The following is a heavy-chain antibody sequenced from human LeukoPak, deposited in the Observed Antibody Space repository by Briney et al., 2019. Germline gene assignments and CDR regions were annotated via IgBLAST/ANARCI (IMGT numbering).Heavy chain of an antibody. V-gene: IGHV3-23*01. CDR3: AKFDTGQLVFHFYGLDV. CDR1: GFTFSTYA. CDR2: ISHKGDST. Sequence: GGSLRLSCSSSGFTFSTYAMSWVRQAPGKGLEWVSDISHKGDSTQYADSVKGRFTISRGNSKNTLSLQMNSMRVEDTAVYYCAKFDTGQLVFHFYGLDVWGQGTTVIVSS. J-gene: IGHJ6*02. D-gene: IGHD6-6*01.